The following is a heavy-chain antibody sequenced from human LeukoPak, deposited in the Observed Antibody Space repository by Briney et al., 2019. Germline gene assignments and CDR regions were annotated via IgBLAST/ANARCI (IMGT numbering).Heavy chain of an antibody. V-gene: IGHV3-48*04. Sequence: PGGSLRLSCAASGFTFSSYSMNWVRQAPGKGLEWVSYISSSSTIYYADSVKGRFTISRDNAKNSLYLQMNSLRAEDTAVYYCARGWIGYWGQGTLVTVSS. CDR1: GFTFSSYS. J-gene: IGHJ4*02. D-gene: IGHD2-15*01. CDR3: ARGWIGY. CDR2: ISSSSTI.